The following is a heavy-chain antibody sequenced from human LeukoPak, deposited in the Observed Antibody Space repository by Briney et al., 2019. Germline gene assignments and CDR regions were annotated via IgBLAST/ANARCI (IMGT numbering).Heavy chain of an antibody. Sequence: RGESLKISCKGSGYSFTSYWIGWVRQMPGKGLEWMGIIYPGDSDTRYSPSFQGQVTISADKSISTAYLQWSSLKASDTAMYYCARTIRIAADAFDIWGQGTMVTVSS. D-gene: IGHD6-25*01. CDR2: IYPGDSDT. J-gene: IGHJ3*02. CDR3: ARTIRIAADAFDI. CDR1: GYSFTSYW. V-gene: IGHV5-51*01.